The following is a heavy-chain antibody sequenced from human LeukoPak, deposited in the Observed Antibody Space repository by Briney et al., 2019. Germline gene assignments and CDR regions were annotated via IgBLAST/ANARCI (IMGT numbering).Heavy chain of an antibody. V-gene: IGHV3-20*04. Sequence: GGSLRLSCAASGFTFDDFAMNWVRQAPGKGLEWVSGINGNGGSTGYADSVKGRFTISRDNAKNSLYLQLNSLRAEDTAVYYCAEISTRGFDYWGQGTLVTVSS. CDR1: GFTFDDFA. CDR2: INGNGGST. J-gene: IGHJ4*02. D-gene: IGHD1-1*01. CDR3: AEISTRGFDY.